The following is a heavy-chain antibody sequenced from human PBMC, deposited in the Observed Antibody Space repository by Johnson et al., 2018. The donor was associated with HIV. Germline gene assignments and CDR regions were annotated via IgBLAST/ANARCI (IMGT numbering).Heavy chain of an antibody. Sequence: QVQLVESGGGVVQPGRSLRLSCAASGFTFSSYGMHWVRQAPGKGLEWVAVISYDGSNKYYADSVKGRLTISRDNSKNTLYLQMNSLRAEDTAVYYCAKGMDYYDSSGYYRRVYDAFDIWGQGTMVTVSS. J-gene: IGHJ3*02. CDR1: GFTFSSYG. D-gene: IGHD3-22*01. CDR3: AKGMDYYDSSGYYRRVYDAFDI. CDR2: ISYDGSNK. V-gene: IGHV3-30*18.